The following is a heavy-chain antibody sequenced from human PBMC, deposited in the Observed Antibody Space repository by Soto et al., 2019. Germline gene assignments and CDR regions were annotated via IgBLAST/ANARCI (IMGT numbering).Heavy chain of an antibody. CDR3: ARDLESGAFDI. J-gene: IGHJ3*02. Sequence: ASVKVSCKASGYTLTAYYIHWVRQAPGQGREWMGRMNAGNGNTSYAQKLQGRVTMTTDTSTSTAYMELRSLRSDDTAVYYCARDLESGAFDIWGQGTMVTVSS. CDR1: GYTLTAYY. D-gene: IGHD3-10*01. V-gene: IGHV1-18*04. CDR2: MNAGNGNT.